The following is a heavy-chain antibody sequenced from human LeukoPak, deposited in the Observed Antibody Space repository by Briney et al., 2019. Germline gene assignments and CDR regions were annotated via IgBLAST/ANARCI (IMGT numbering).Heavy chain of an antibody. D-gene: IGHD1-26*01. CDR1: GGSISSYY. J-gene: IGHJ6*03. CDR3: ARGGGIVGVNRYYYMDV. V-gene: IGHV4-4*07. Sequence: SETLSLTCTVSGGSISSYYWSWIRQPAGKGLEWIGRIYTSGSTNYNPPLKSRVTMSVDTSKNQFSLKLSSVTAADTAVYYCARGGGIVGVNRYYYMDVWGKGATVTVSS. CDR2: IYTSGST.